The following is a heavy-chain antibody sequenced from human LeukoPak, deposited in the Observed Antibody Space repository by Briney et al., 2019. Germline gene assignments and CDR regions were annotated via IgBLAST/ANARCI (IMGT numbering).Heavy chain of an antibody. CDR3: ARGVAIPGAKFFDY. D-gene: IGHD2-8*02. Sequence: GASVKVSCKASGYTFTVYFIHWLRQAPGQGLEWMGWINPNSEGTSYAQKFQGGVTMTRDTSISTVYMELSSLTSDDTAVYYCARGVAIPGAKFFDYWGQGTLVTVSS. V-gene: IGHV1-2*02. CDR2: INPNSEGT. J-gene: IGHJ4*02. CDR1: GYTFTVYF.